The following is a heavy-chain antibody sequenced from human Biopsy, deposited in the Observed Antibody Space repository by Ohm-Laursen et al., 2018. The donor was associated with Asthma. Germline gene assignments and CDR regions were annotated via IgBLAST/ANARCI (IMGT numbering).Heavy chain of an antibody. CDR1: GFTFSIYD. J-gene: IGHJ4*02. D-gene: IGHD3-3*01. CDR2: GGSYYDGGLK. Sequence: LSLTCAASGFTFSIYDIHWVRQAPGKGLEWVAVGGSYYDGGLKYYADSVNGRFTVSRDDSKNTLYLQMNSLRPDDTAVYYCARDVMEWYLPAFDFWGQGTLVTVSS. V-gene: IGHV3-30-3*01. CDR3: ARDVMEWYLPAFDF.